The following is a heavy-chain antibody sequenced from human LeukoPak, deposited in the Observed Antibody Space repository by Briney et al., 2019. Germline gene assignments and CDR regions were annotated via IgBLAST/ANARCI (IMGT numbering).Heavy chain of an antibody. Sequence: GGSLRLSCAVSGFTFNNYAMHWVRQAPGRGLEHVSAVSSNGGTTYYANSVKGRFTISRDNSKNTLYLQMGSLRAEDMAVYYCARVGERDKWLRFHYLDYWGRGALVTVSS. J-gene: IGHJ4*02. D-gene: IGHD5-12*01. CDR3: ARVGERDKWLRFHYLDY. CDR1: GFTFNNYA. CDR2: VSSNGGTT. V-gene: IGHV3-64*01.